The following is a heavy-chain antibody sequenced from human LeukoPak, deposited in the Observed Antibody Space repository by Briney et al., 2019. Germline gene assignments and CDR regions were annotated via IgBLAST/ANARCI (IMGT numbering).Heavy chain of an antibody. CDR3: ARETQRFLEWLSNTRAEYFQH. CDR2: ISAYNGNT. D-gene: IGHD3-3*01. V-gene: IGHV1-18*01. CDR1: GYTFTSYG. Sequence: GASVNVSCKASGYTFTSYGISWVRQAPGQGLEWMGWISAYNGNTNYAQKLQGRVTMTTDTSTSTAYMELRSLRSDDTAVYYCARETQRFLEWLSNTRAEYFQHWGQGTLVTVSS. J-gene: IGHJ1*01.